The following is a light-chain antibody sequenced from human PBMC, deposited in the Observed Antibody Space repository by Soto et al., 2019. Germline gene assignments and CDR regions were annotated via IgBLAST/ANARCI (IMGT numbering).Light chain of an antibody. J-gene: IGKJ2*01. CDR3: QQFYNWLPMYT. V-gene: IGKV3-15*01. Sequence: EIVMTPSPATLSVSPGKRATLSRRASQSVNSNLAWYQQRPGQAPRLLIYGASTRATGIPDRFSGSGSGTGFTLTISSLQSEDFAVYYCQQFYNWLPMYTFGQRTKVDSK. CDR2: GAS. CDR1: QSVNSN.